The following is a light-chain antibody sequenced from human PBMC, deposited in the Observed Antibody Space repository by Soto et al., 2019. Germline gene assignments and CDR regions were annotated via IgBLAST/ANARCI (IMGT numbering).Light chain of an antibody. CDR2: DVS. V-gene: IGLV2-14*03. CDR3: NSFTTSSTYV. J-gene: IGLJ1*01. Sequence: QSVLTQPASVSGSPGQSISISCTETTSDVGRYNYVSWYQQHPGKAPKLMIYDVSYRPSWVSNRFSGSKSGITASLTISGLQAEDEADYYCNSFTTSSTYVFGTGTKVTVL. CDR1: TSDVGRYNY.